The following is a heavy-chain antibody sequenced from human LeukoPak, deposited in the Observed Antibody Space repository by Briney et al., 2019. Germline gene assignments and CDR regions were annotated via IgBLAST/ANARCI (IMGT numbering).Heavy chain of an antibody. CDR2: IYYSGST. V-gene: IGHV4-39*01. J-gene: IGHJ4*02. CDR1: GGSISSSSYY. CDR3: ARIPYSGSYGYFDY. D-gene: IGHD1-26*01. Sequence: SETLSLTCTVSGGSISSSSYYWGWIRQPPGKGLEWIGSIYYSGSTYYNPSLKSRVTISVDTSKNQFSLKLSSVTAADTAVYYCARIPYSGSYGYFDYWGQGTLVTLSS.